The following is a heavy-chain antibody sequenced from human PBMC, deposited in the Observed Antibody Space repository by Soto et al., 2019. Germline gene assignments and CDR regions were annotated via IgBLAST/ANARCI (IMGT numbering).Heavy chain of an antibody. D-gene: IGHD3-10*01. CDR2: INHSGST. CDR1: GGSFSGYY. CDR3: ATSRPYGSGSYYNDDYYYYMDV. Sequence: SETLSLTCAVYGGSFSGYYWSWIRQPPGKGLEWIGEINHSGSTNYNPSLKSRVTISVDTSKNQFSLKLSSVTAADTAVYYCATSRPYGSGSYYNDDYYYYMDVWGNGTTVTVSS. J-gene: IGHJ6*03. V-gene: IGHV4-34*01.